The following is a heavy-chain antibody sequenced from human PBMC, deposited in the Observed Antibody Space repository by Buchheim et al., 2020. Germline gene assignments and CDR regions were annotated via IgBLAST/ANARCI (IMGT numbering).Heavy chain of an antibody. CDR3: ARGWTVRGVIVNYYYYGMDV. CDR1: GGSISSSNW. V-gene: IGHV4-4*02. Sequence: QVQLQESGPGLVKPSGTLSLTCAVSGGSISSSNWWSWVRQPPGKGLEWIGEFYHSGITNSNPSLKSPVTISVDKSKNPFSLKLSSVTTADTAVYYCARGWTVRGVIVNYYYYGMDVWGQGTT. CDR2: FYHSGIT. J-gene: IGHJ6*02. D-gene: IGHD3-10*01.